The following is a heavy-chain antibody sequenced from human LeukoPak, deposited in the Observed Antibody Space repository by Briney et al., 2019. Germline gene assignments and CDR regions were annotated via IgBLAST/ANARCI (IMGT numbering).Heavy chain of an antibody. D-gene: IGHD1-26*01. CDR2: IIPIFGTA. Sequence: SVKVSCKASGYTFTGYYMHWVRQAPGQGPEWMGGIIPIFGTANYAQKFQGRVTITTDESTSTAYMELSSLRSEDTAVYYCARADGVGANDAFDIWGQGTTVTVSS. J-gene: IGHJ3*02. CDR1: GYTFTGYY. CDR3: ARADGVGANDAFDI. V-gene: IGHV1-69*05.